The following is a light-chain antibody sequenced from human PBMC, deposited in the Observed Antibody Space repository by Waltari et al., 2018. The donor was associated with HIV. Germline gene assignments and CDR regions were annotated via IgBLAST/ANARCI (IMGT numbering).Light chain of an antibody. Sequence: QSILTQPPSVSGAPGQRVIISCTGSSSNIGAGYEVHWYQQLPGSAPKLLLFGKTNRPSGVPDRFSGSKSGASASLAITGLQADDEADYFCQSYDSSLSGSYVFGSGTKVTVL. J-gene: IGLJ1*01. CDR3: QSYDSSLSGSYV. V-gene: IGLV1-40*01. CDR2: GKT. CDR1: SSNIGAGYE.